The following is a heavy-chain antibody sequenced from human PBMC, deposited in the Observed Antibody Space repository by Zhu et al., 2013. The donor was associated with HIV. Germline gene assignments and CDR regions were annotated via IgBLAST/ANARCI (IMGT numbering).Heavy chain of an antibody. CDR2: MNPNSGNT. J-gene: IGHJ6*03. Sequence: QVLLVQSGAEVKKPGASVKVSCKASGYTFTDFDLTWVRQASGQGPEWMGWMNPNSGNTGYAPKFQGRVIMTRNTSINTAYMELSSLRFDDTAVYYCARVAPSDYYYYMDVVGPKGPRSPSP. V-gene: IGHV1-8*01. CDR3: ARVAPSDYYYYMDV. CDR1: GYTFTDFD.